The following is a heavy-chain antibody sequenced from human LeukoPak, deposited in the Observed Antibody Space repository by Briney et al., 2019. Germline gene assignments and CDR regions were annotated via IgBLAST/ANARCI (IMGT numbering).Heavy chain of an antibody. CDR2: INHSGST. D-gene: IGHD4-17*01. V-gene: IGHV4-34*01. Sequence: SETLSLTCAVYGGSFSGYYWSWIRQPPGKGLEWIGEINHSGSTNYNPSLKSRVTISVDTSKNQFSLKLSSVTAADTAVYYCVRRTTVTTASGAFDIWGQGTMVTVSS. J-gene: IGHJ3*02. CDR3: VRRTTVTTASGAFDI. CDR1: GGSFSGYY.